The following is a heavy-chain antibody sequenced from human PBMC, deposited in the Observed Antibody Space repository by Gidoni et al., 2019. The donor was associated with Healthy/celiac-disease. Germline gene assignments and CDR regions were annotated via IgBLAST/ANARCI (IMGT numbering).Heavy chain of an antibody. CDR1: GGTFSSYT. CDR2: ILPIRGRE. J-gene: IGHJ4*02. D-gene: IGHD7-27*01. V-gene: IGHV1-69*02. CDR3: ASANWGGVDY. Sequence: QVQLVQSGAEVTKPGSSVKVSCQASGGTFSSYTISWVRQAPGQGLEWMGRILPIRGRENYAQKFQGRVTITADKSTRTAYMELSSLRSEDTAVYYCASANWGGVDYWGQGTLVTVSS.